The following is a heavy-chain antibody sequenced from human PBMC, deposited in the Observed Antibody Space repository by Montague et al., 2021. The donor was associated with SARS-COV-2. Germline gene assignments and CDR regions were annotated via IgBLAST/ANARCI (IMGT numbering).Heavy chain of an antibody. J-gene: IGHJ6*03. V-gene: IGHV4-34*01. CDR2: ISQGGNT. Sequence: SETLSLTCAVSGGSFSPYYWTWVRQPPGKGLEWIGEISQGGNTKYNPSFQSRVSISLDTSRNQFSLKLSSVTAADTAIYYCARLGDGIVPSPLLGLGPYYSFYYMDVWGKGTAVTISS. D-gene: IGHD7-27*01. CDR1: GGSFSPYY. CDR3: ARLGDGIVPSPLLGLGPYYSFYYMDV.